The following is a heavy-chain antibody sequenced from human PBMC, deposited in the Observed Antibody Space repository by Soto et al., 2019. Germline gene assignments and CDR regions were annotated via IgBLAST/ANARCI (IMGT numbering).Heavy chain of an antibody. Sequence: QVQLVQSGAEVRKPGSSVKVSCKASGGTFSSYTITWVRQAPGQGLEWMGGIIPMFGTATYAQNFQGRVTITAAESTSTAYMDLSSLRSEDTAVYYCARGPPTVTISSYFHYWGQGTLVTVSS. CDR2: IIPMFGTA. V-gene: IGHV1-69*12. CDR3: ARGPPTVTISSYFHY. J-gene: IGHJ4*02. D-gene: IGHD4-17*01. CDR1: GGTFSSYT.